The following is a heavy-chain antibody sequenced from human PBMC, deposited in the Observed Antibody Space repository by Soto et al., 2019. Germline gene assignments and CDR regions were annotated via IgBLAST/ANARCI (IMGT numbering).Heavy chain of an antibody. CDR1: GYSFTSYW. Sequence: GGSLRLSCKGSGYSFTSYWIGWVRQMPGKGLEWMGIIYPGDSDTRYSPSFQGQVTISADKSISTAYLQWSSLKASDTAMYYCARIILTGEGAFDIWGQGTMVTVSS. V-gene: IGHV5-51*01. D-gene: IGHD7-27*01. J-gene: IGHJ3*02. CDR2: IYPGDSDT. CDR3: ARIILTGEGAFDI.